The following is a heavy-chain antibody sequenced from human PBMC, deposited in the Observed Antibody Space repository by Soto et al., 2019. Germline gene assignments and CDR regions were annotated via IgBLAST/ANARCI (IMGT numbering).Heavy chain of an antibody. CDR3: XXXXXXMYFFDH. V-gene: IGHV3-30*04. CDR2: VSFNGNIQ. J-gene: IGHJ4*02. Sequence: QVNLVESGGGVVQPGRSLTLSCAASGFSLSDHSMHWVRQAPGKGLEWVAHVSFNGNIQQYSDSVKGLFTISRSNSNXXXXXXXXXXXXXXXXXXXXXXXXXXMYFFDHWGQGAQVTVSS. D-gene: IGHD2-8*01. CDR1: GFSLSDHS.